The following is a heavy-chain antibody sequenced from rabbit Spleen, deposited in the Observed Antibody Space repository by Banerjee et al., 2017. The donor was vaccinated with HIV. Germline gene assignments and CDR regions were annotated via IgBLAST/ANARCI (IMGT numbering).Heavy chain of an antibody. Sequence: QEQLEESGGDLVKPEGSLTLTCTASGVSFSSNYYMCWVRQAPGKGLEWIACIDTGSSGFTYFASWAKGRFTISKTSSTTVTLQMTSLTAADTATYFCARDTSSSFSSYGMDLWGQGTLVTVS. D-gene: IGHD1-1*01. V-gene: IGHV1S45*01. CDR1: GVSFSSNYY. CDR3: ARDTSSSFSSYGMDL. J-gene: IGHJ6*01. CDR2: IDTGSSGFT.